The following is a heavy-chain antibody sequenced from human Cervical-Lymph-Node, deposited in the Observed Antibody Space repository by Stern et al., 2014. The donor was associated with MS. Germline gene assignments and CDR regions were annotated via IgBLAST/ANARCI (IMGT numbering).Heavy chain of an antibody. V-gene: IGHV3-7*04. CDR1: GFTFSSYW. Sequence: VQLVQSGGGLVQPGGSLRLSCAASGFTFSSYWMSWIRQAPGKGLEWVANIKHDGSEKYYMDSVKGRFTISRDNSQNSLYVQMNSLRVEDTAVYYCARGDFGAAFWFDPWGQGTLVTVSS. CDR2: IKHDGSEK. J-gene: IGHJ5*02. D-gene: IGHD6-25*01. CDR3: ARGDFGAAFWFDP.